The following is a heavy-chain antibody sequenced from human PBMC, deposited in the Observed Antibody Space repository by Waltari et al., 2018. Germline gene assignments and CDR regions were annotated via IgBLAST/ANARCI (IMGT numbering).Heavy chain of an antibody. CDR3: ASQIRYNSGWIPFDY. CDR1: GSTYSNHW. J-gene: IGHJ4*02. D-gene: IGHD6-19*01. CDR2: IRKDGSVK. Sequence: EVQLVESGGGLVQPGGSLRLSCVGSGSTYSNHWMTWVRQVPGKGLEWVATIRKDGSVKYYVDSVKGRFTISRDNARNSLYLQMSSLRVDDTAIYYCASQIRYNSGWIPFDYWGQGTLVTVSS. V-gene: IGHV3-7*01.